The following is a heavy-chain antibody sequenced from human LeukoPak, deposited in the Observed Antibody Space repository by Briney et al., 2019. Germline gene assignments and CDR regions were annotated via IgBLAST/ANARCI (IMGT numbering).Heavy chain of an antibody. CDR3: ARGTRLSGAGDY. CDR1: SGSFSGYY. J-gene: IGHJ4*02. CDR2: IYYSGST. D-gene: IGHD3-9*01. Sequence: PSETLSLTCAVFSGSFSGYYWNWIRQPPGMGLEWIGNIYYSGSTYYNPSLKSRVTISVDTSKNQFSLKLSSVTAADSAVYYCARGTRLSGAGDYWGQGTLVTVSS. V-gene: IGHV4-34*01.